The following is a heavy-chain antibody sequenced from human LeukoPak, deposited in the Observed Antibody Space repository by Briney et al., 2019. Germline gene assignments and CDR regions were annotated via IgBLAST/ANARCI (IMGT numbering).Heavy chain of an antibody. D-gene: IGHD4-17*01. CDR3: ARYYGDYGTLFDY. CDR1: GYTFTSYD. CDR2: MSPNSGKT. Sequence: ASVKVSCKASGYTFTSYDINWVRQATGQGLEWMGSMSPNSGKTGYAQRFQGRVTMTRSTSISTACMELSSLRSEDTAVYYCARYYGDYGTLFDYWGQGTLVTVSS. J-gene: IGHJ4*02. V-gene: IGHV1-8*01.